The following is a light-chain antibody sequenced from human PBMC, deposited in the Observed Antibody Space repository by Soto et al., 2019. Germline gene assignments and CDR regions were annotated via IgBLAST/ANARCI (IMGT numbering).Light chain of an antibody. V-gene: IGLV2-14*01. CDR3: SSYTSSSTFV. Sequence: QSALTQPASVSGSPGQSITISCTGTSSDVGGSNYVSWSQQHPGKAPQLMIYEVSNRPSGVSNRFSGSKSGNTASLTISRLQAEYVADYYCSSYTSSSTFVFGTGTKVTVL. CDR1: SSDVGGSNY. CDR2: EVS. J-gene: IGLJ1*01.